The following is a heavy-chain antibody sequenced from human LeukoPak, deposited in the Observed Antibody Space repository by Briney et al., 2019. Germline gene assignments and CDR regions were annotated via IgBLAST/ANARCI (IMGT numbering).Heavy chain of an antibody. V-gene: IGHV3-23*01. D-gene: IGHD6-19*01. CDR3: ANALRHNSARYYQP. Sequence: GRCLRPSCAASGFTFRSFGITWVRQAPGKWLEWVAGITASSGTTYYTDSVKSPFTISRDNSKNTRYLQMNSLRAEDTAVYYCANALRHNSARYYQPWGQGTLVTVSS. J-gene: IGHJ1*01. CDR1: GFTFRSFG. CDR2: ITASSGTT.